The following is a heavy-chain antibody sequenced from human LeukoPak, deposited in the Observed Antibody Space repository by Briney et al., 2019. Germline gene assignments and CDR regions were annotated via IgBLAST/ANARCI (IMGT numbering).Heavy chain of an antibody. D-gene: IGHD3-22*01. CDR1: GFTFSSYS. J-gene: IGHJ4*02. CDR2: ISSSSSYI. Sequence: GGSLRLSCAASGFTFSSYSMNWVRQAPGKGLEWVSSISSSSSYIYYADSVKGRFTISRDNAKNSLYLQMNSLRAEDTAVYYCVRPLDSSGFSLGYWGQGTLVTVSS. V-gene: IGHV3-21*01. CDR3: VRPLDSSGFSLGY.